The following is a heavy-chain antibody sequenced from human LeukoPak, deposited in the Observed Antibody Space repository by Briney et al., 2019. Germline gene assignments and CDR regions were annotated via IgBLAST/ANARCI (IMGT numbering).Heavy chain of an antibody. J-gene: IGHJ3*02. CDR2: ISYDGSNK. V-gene: IGHV3-30-3*01. Sequence: GGSLRLSCAASGFTFSSYAMHWVRQAPGKGLEWVAVISYDGSNKYYADSVKGRFTISRDNSKNTLYLQMNSLRAEDTAGYYCARDPLEGGAFDIWGQGTMVTVSS. CDR3: ARDPLEGGAFDI. D-gene: IGHD3-3*01. CDR1: GFTFSSYA.